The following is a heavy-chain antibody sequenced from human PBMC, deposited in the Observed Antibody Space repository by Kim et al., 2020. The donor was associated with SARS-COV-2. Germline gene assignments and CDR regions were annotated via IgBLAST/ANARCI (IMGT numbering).Heavy chain of an antibody. CDR2: IYYSGST. D-gene: IGHD5-12*01. V-gene: IGHV4-59*13. J-gene: IGHJ6*02. CDR3: ATNAKGTGYAWYYGMDV. CDR1: GGSISSYY. Sequence: SETLSLTCTVSGGSISSYYWSWIRQPPGKGLEWIGYIYYSGSTNYNHYLTSRVTISVDTSKNQFSLKLSSVTAADTAVYYCATNAKGTGYAWYYGMDVWGQGTTVTVSS.